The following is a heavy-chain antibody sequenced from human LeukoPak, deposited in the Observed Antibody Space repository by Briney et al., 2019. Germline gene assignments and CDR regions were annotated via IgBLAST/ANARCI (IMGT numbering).Heavy chain of an antibody. CDR3: ARAPAYYYYGMDV. CDR2: ISSSSSYI. Sequence: PGGSLRLSCAASGFTFSSYSMNWVRQAPGKGLGWVSSISSSSSYIYYADSVKGRFTISRDNAKNSLYLQMNSLRAEDTAVYYCARAPAYYYYGMDVWGQGTTVTVSS. D-gene: IGHD2-2*01. CDR1: GFTFSSYS. V-gene: IGHV3-21*01. J-gene: IGHJ6*02.